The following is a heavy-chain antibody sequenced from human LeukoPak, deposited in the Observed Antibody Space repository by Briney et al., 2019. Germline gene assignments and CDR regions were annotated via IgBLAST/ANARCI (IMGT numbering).Heavy chain of an antibody. CDR1: GFTVSSNY. CDR3: ARPNYCSSTSCPFDY. D-gene: IGHD2-2*01. Sequence: GGSLRLSCAASGFTVSSNYMSWVRQAPGKGLEWVSVIYSGGSTFYADSVKGRFTISRDNSKNSLYLQMNSLRDEDTAVYYCARPNYCSSTSCPFDYRGQGTLVTVSS. J-gene: IGHJ4*02. V-gene: IGHV3-66*01. CDR2: IYSGGST.